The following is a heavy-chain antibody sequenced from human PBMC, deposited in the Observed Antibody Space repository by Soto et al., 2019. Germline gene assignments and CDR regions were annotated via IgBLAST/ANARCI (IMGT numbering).Heavy chain of an antibody. D-gene: IGHD3-16*01. CDR3: ARGWGLVS. J-gene: IGHJ4*02. Sequence: QMEQSGAEVRKPGSSVKVSCKASGGSLTSYPMAWVRQAPGQGFEWMGGIIPIHGTTEYAQKLQGRVTFTADESKNRATLELTGLTSEDTDVYYCARGWGLVSWGQGTLVTVSS. V-gene: IGHV1-69*01. CDR2: IIPIHGTT. CDR1: GGSLTSYP.